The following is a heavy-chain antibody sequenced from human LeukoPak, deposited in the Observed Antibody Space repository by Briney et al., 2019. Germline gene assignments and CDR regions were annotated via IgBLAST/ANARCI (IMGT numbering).Heavy chain of an antibody. CDR2: ISSSSSYI. CDR3: AKGNIAARQDIMDV. J-gene: IGHJ6*02. D-gene: IGHD6-6*01. V-gene: IGHV3-21*04. CDR1: EFTFSIYS. Sequence: PGGSLRLSCAASEFTFSIYSMNWVRQAPGKGLEWVSSISSSSSYIYYADSVKGRFTISRDNSKNTLYLQMNSLRVEDTAVYYCAKGNIAARQDIMDVWGQGTTVTVSS.